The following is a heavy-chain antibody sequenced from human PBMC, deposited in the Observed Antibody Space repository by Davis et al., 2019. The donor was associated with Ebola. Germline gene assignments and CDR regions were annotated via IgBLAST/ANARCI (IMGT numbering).Heavy chain of an antibody. CDR3: AKSGLSFGVVKYHYGMDV. Sequence: GGSLRLSCAASGFTFSSYSMNWVRQAPGKGLEWVSAISGSGGSTYYADSVKGRFTISRDNSKNTLYLQMNSLRAEDTAVYYCAKSGLSFGVVKYHYGMDVWGQGTTVTVSS. V-gene: IGHV3-23*01. D-gene: IGHD3-3*01. J-gene: IGHJ6*02. CDR1: GFTFSSYS. CDR2: ISGSGGST.